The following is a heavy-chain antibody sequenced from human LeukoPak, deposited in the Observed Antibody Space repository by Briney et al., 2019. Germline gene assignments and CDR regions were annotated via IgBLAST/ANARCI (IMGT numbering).Heavy chain of an antibody. CDR2: IYPGDSDT. Sequence: GESLKISCKGSGYSLTSYWIGWVRQMPGKGLEWMGIIYPGDSDTRYSPSFQGQVTISADRSISTAYLQWSSLKASDTAMYYCAGKRDGYASVYYFDYWGQGTLVTVSS. CDR1: GYSLTSYW. V-gene: IGHV5-51*01. CDR3: AGKRDGYASVYYFDY. D-gene: IGHD5-24*01. J-gene: IGHJ4*02.